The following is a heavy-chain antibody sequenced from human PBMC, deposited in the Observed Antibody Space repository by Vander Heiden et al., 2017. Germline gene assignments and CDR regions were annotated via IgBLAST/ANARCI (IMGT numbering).Heavy chain of an antibody. J-gene: IGHJ4*02. CDR3: TLVGCRDGSCYPDN. V-gene: IGHV3-15*01. D-gene: IGHD2-15*01. CDR2: IKGKIDGGTI. CDR1: GFTFNTAW. Sequence: EVQLVESGGGLVKPGGFLRLSCVASGFTFNTAWMTWVRQAPGKGLEWVGRIKGKIDGGTIDYAAPVKGRFTISRDDSKNTVYLQMNSLKIEDTAVYYCTLVGCRDGSCYPDNWGQGTLVTVSS.